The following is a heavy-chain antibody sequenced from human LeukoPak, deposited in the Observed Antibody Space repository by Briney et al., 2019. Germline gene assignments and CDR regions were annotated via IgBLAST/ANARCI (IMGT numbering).Heavy chain of an antibody. CDR1: GFTFNRCW. Sequence: GGSLRLSCVVSGFTFNRCWMNWVRQAPGKGLEWVAHINPDGRDTYYVDPVKGRFTISRDNAQNSMYLQMNSLRVEDTAVYYCTSWGDTTAEYFQRWGQGTLVTVSS. D-gene: IGHD2-21*02. CDR3: TSWGDTTAEYFQR. CDR2: INPDGRDT. J-gene: IGHJ1*01. V-gene: IGHV3-7*01.